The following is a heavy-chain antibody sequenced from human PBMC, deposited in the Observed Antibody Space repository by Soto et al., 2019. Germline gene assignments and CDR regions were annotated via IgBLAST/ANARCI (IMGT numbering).Heavy chain of an antibody. CDR2: IYPGDSDT. V-gene: IGHV5-51*01. CDR3: ARQLSARRMAARLYYYGMDV. Sequence: LKISCKGSGYSFTSYWIGWVRQMPGKGLEWMGIIYPGDSDTRYSPSFQGQVTISADKSISTPYLQWSSLKASDTAMYYCARQLSARRMAARLYYYGMDVWGQGTTVTVSS. D-gene: IGHD6-6*01. CDR1: GYSFTSYW. J-gene: IGHJ6*02.